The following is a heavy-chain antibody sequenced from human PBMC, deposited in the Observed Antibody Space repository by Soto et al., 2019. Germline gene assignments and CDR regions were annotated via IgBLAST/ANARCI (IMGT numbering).Heavy chain of an antibody. CDR3: PRDGYDGSGSPYPAY. Sequence: SETLSLTCTVSGGSISEYFWSWVRQSPGKGLEWIGYIYYLGSTDYNPSLKSRVTISVDTSKRQFSLKLSSVTAADTAIYYCPRDGYDGSGSPYPAYWGPGIQVTVSS. J-gene: IGHJ4*02. CDR2: IYYLGST. CDR1: GGSISEYF. V-gene: IGHV4-59*12. D-gene: IGHD3-10*01.